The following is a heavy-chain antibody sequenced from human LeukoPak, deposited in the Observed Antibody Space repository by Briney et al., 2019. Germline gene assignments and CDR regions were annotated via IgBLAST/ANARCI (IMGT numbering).Heavy chain of an antibody. CDR3: ARDIEVHYDSSGYYRN. V-gene: IGHV4-4*07. D-gene: IGHD3-22*01. CDR2: IYTSGST. CDR1: GGSISSYY. Sequence: SETLSLTCTVSGGSISSYYWSWIRQPAGKGLEWIGRIYTSGSTNYNPSLKSRVTISIDTSKNQFSLKLSSVTAADTAVYYCARDIEVHYDSSGYYRNWGQGTLVTVSS. J-gene: IGHJ4*02.